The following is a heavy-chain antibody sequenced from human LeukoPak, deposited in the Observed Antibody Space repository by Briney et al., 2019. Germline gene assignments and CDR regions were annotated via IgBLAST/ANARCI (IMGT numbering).Heavy chain of an antibody. D-gene: IGHD6-19*01. J-gene: IGHJ4*02. Sequence: SETLSLTCTVSGGSISSSSYYWGWIRQPPGKGLEWVGSIYYSGSTYYNPSLKSRVTISVDTSKNQFSLKLSSVTAADTAVYYCARRRGYRSGWGHFDYWGQGTLVTVSS. V-gene: IGHV4-39*01. CDR2: IYYSGST. CDR1: GGSISSSSYY. CDR3: ARRRGYRSGWGHFDY.